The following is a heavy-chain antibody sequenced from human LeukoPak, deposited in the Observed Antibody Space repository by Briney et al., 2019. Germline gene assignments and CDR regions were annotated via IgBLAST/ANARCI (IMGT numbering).Heavy chain of an antibody. J-gene: IGHJ4*02. Sequence: GGSQSLSCAPSALTFSNYWTSWVRRAPGKGREWVANIKQDGSETYYVDSVGGRFTISRDNAKKSLYLQMNSLRAEDTAVYYCARDFWGAYRVDYFDYWGQGTLVTVSS. CDR1: ALTFSNYW. D-gene: IGHD3-3*01. CDR3: ARDFWGAYRVDYFDY. CDR2: IKQDGSET. V-gene: IGHV3-7*01.